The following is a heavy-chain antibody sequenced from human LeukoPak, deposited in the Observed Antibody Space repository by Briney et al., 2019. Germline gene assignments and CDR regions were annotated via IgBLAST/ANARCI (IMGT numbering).Heavy chain of an antibody. CDR2: MNPNSGNT. CDR1: GYTFTDYG. J-gene: IGHJ6*02. CDR3: ARRGRTYDFWSGSPGGDYYGMDV. D-gene: IGHD3-3*01. V-gene: IGHV1-8*02. Sequence: ASVKVSCKASGYTFTDYGLSWVRQATGQGLEWMGWMNPNSGNTGYAQKFQGRVTMTRNTSISTAYMELSSLRSEDTAVYYCARRGRTYDFWSGSPGGDYYGMDVWGQGTTVTVSS.